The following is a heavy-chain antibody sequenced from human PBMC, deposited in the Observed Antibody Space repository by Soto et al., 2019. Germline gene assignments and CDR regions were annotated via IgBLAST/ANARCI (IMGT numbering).Heavy chain of an antibody. J-gene: IGHJ6*02. D-gene: IGHD6-6*01. CDR1: GFTFGDYA. Sequence: EVQLVDSGGGLVQPGRSLRLSCTGSGFTFGDYAMSWVRRAPGKGLEWVGFIRSKAYGGTTEWAASVRGRFTFSRDDSKRIAYLQMNSLKTEDTGVYWCTSGTRPYGMDVWFQGTTVTVSS. CDR3: TSGTRPYGMDV. V-gene: IGHV3-49*04. CDR2: IRSKAYGGTT.